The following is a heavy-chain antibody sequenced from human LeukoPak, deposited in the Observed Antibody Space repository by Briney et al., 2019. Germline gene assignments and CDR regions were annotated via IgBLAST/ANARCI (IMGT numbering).Heavy chain of an antibody. D-gene: IGHD3-10*01. J-gene: IGHJ3*02. CDR2: ISDDGSNI. CDR3: AKDLLLWFGEPVGAFDI. CDR1: GFTFSTYG. Sequence: GGSLRLSCAASGFTFSTYGMHWVRQAPGKGLEWVALISDDGSNIYYADSVKGRFTISRDNSKNTLYLQMNSLRAEDTAVYYCAKDLLLWFGEPVGAFDIWGQGTMVTVSS. V-gene: IGHV3-30*18.